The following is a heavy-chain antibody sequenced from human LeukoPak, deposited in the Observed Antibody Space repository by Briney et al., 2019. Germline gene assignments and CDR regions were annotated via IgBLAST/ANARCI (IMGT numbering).Heavy chain of an antibody. Sequence: PGGSLRLSCAASGFTFSSYAMSWVRQAPGKGLEWVSAISGSGGSTYYADSVKGRFIISRDNSKNTLYLQMNSLRAEDTAIYYCAKPGSSGWYSDFWGQGTLVTVSS. CDR2: ISGSGGST. CDR3: AKPGSSGWYSDF. CDR1: GFTFSSYA. D-gene: IGHD6-19*01. V-gene: IGHV3-23*01. J-gene: IGHJ4*02.